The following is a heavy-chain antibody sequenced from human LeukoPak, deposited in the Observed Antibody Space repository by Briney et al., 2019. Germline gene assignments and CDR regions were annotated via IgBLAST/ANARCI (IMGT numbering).Heavy chain of an antibody. D-gene: IGHD2-15*01. Sequence: GGSLRLSCAASGFTFSSYRMNWVRQAPGKGLEWVSSISSSSSYIYYADSVKGGLTISRDNTKNSVYLQMNSLRAEDTAVYYCASDVIGYCSGGSCYFGYWGQGTLVTVSS. V-gene: IGHV3-21*01. CDR2: ISSSSSYI. CDR3: ASDVIGYCSGGSCYFGY. J-gene: IGHJ4*02. CDR1: GFTFSSYR.